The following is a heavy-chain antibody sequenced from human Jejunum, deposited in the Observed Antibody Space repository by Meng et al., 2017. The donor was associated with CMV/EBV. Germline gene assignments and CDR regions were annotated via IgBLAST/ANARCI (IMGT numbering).Heavy chain of an antibody. D-gene: IGHD1-14*01. CDR3: AKDPDSYISTLGTTFDS. CDR1: FTFSNYC. J-gene: IGHJ4*02. CDR2: ISSFGDTT. Sequence: FTFSNYCMSCVRQAPGRGLEWVATISSFGDTTHYTDSVRGRFTISRDNSNNVLYLQMNTLSAGDTALYYCAKDPDSYISTLGTTFDSWGQGTLVTVSS. V-gene: IGHV3-23*01.